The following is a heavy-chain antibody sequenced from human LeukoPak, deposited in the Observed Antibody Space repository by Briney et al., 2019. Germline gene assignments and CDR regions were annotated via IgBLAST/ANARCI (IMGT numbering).Heavy chain of an antibody. J-gene: IGHJ4*02. Sequence: SETLSLTCTVSGGSVTSYYWNWIRQPAGKGLEWVGRIYNTGSTWYNPSLKSRVSMSIDTSKNQFSLKLHSVTAADAAVYYCARDIGNYYDYIYHYYYDYWGQGSLVTVSS. CDR1: GGSVTSYY. V-gene: IGHV4-4*07. D-gene: IGHD3-22*01. CDR3: ARDIGNYYDYIYHYYYDY. CDR2: IYNTGST.